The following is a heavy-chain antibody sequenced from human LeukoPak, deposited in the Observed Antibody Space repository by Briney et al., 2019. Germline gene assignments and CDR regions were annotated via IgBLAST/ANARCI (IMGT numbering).Heavy chain of an antibody. CDR2: INPNRGET. V-gene: IGHV1-2*02. J-gene: IGHJ4*02. CDR3: VRSPTSGTYYNRPYYFDY. CDR1: GYTFTAYL. Sequence: ASVKVSCEASGYTFTAYLLHWVRQAPGQGLEWMGWINPNRGETDYAQNFQGRVTMTRDTSINTAYMDLNRLRPDDTAVYYCVRSPTSGTYYNRPYYFDYWGQGTLVTVS. D-gene: IGHD3-10*01.